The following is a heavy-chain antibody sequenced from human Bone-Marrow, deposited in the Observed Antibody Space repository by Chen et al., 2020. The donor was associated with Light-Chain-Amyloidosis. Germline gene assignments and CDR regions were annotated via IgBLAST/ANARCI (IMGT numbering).Heavy chain of an antibody. V-gene: IGHV3-7*03. CDR2: IRPDGDWK. D-gene: IGHD2-21*01. Sequence: EVQLMESGGGLVQPGGSLRLSCVASGFSISSSYMLWVRQAPGKGLEWVANIRPDGDWKSYADSVRGRFSISRDNAKNSVHLQMNSLRAEDTAVYFCVRDRDDVVVRAHYDVYDMWGQGTWVTVSS. CDR3: VRDRDDVVVRAHYDVYDM. CDR1: GFSISSSY. J-gene: IGHJ3*02.